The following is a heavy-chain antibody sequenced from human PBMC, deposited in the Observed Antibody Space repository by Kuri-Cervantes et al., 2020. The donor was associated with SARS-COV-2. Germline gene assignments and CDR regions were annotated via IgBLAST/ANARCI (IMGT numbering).Heavy chain of an antibody. CDR1: GGSISSYY. Sequence: SETLSLTCTVSGGSISSYYWSWIRQPPGKGLEWIGEINHSGSTNYNPSLKSRVTISVDTSKNQFSLKLSSVTAADTAVYYCARAPVRITMIVVVIHQGFDYWGQGTLVTVSS. D-gene: IGHD3-22*01. CDR3: ARAPVRITMIVVVIHQGFDY. CDR2: INHSGST. J-gene: IGHJ4*02. V-gene: IGHV4-34*01.